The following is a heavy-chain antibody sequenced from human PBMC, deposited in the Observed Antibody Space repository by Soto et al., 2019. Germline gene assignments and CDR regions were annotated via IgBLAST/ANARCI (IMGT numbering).Heavy chain of an antibody. CDR3: ARGRSRLIFGVVIMPDHFDY. CDR2: MNPNSGNT. Sequence: QVQLVQSGAEVKKPGASVKVSCKASGYTFTSYDINWVRQATGQGLEWMGWMNPNSGNTGYAQKFQGRVTMTRNTALSTAYMELGSLRSEDRAVYYCARGRSRLIFGVVIMPDHFDYWGQGTLVTVSS. J-gene: IGHJ4*02. V-gene: IGHV1-8*02. D-gene: IGHD3-3*01. CDR1: GYTFTSYD.